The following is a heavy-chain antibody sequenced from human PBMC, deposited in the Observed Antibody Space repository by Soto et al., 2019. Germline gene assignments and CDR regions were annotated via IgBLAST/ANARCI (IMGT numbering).Heavy chain of an antibody. CDR3: SKRAGGHTRCNRYFDY. Sequence: PGGSLRLSCAASGFTFSNYAMSWVRQTPGKGLEWVSYISDCGGTAYYADSVKGRFSISRDNSKNTLYLQMNSLRAEDTALYYCSKRAGGHTRCNRYFDYWGQGTLVTVSS. D-gene: IGHD2-15*01. CDR2: ISDCGGTA. CDR1: GFTFSNYA. J-gene: IGHJ4*02. V-gene: IGHV3-23*01.